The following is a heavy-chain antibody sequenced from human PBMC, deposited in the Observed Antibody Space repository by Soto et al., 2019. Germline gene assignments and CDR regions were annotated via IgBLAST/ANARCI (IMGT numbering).Heavy chain of an antibody. V-gene: IGHV4-39*01. CDR2: IYYSGIT. Sequence: AETLSLTCTVSGVSISNSSYYWGWIRRPPGKGLEWIGTIYYSGITYYNPSLKSRVTISVDTSKNQFSLKMTSVTAADTAVYYCARQGSNWGQGTLVTVSS. CDR3: ARQGSN. CDR1: GVSISNSSYY. J-gene: IGHJ4*02.